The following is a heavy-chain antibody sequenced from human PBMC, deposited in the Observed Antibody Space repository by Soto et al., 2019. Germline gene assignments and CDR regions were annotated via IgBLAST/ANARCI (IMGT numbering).Heavy chain of an antibody. CDR3: ARGGGYSYGSCDY. V-gene: IGHV3-74*01. Sequence: EVQLVESGGGLVQPGGSLRLSCAASGFTFSSYWMHWVRQAPGKGLVWVSRINSDGSSTSYADSVKGRFTISRDNAKNTLYLQMNNLRAEDTAVYYCARGGGYSYGSCDYWGQGTLVTVSS. D-gene: IGHD5-18*01. J-gene: IGHJ4*02. CDR1: GFTFSSYW. CDR2: INSDGSST.